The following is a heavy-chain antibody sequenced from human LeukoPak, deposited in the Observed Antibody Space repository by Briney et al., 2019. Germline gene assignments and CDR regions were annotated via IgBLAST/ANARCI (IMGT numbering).Heavy chain of an antibody. CDR2: INPISGDT. J-gene: IGHJ5*02. CDR3: ARAFQRPAHWDWLDH. V-gene: IGHV1-2*02. D-gene: IGHD6-25*01. CDR1: RYIFTHYL. Sequence: SVNPSRKATRYIFTHYLLHGVGQAPGQRLEWMGWINPISGDTKYAQKFQGRVTMTMVTAIATAYMDLNRLRSDDTALYYCARAFQRPAHWDWLDHWGQGTLVTVAS.